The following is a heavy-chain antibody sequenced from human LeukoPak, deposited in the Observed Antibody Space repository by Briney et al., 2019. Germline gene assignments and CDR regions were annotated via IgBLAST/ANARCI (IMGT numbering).Heavy chain of an antibody. CDR1: GGTFSSYA. V-gene: IGHV1-69*04. D-gene: IGHD1-14*01. Sequence: ASVKVSCKASGGTFSSYAISWVRQAPGQGLEWMGRIIPIIGIANYAQKFQGRVTITADKSTSTAYMELSSLRSEDTAVYYCARDDRSPNYYYYYGMDVWGQGTTVTVSS. CDR3: ARDDRSPNYYYYYGMDV. J-gene: IGHJ6*02. CDR2: IIPIIGIA.